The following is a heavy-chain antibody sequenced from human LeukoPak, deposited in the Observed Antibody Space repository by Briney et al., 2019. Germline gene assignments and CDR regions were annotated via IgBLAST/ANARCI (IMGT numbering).Heavy chain of an antibody. CDR2: IYYSGST. D-gene: IGHD4-23*01. J-gene: IGHJ2*01. Sequence: PSQTLSLTCTVSGGSISSGGYYWSWIRQHPGKGLEWIGYIYYSGSTYYNPSLKSRLTISVDTSKNQFSLKLSSVTAADTALYYCARSGNSWYFDLWGRGTLVTVSS. CDR1: GGSISSGGYY. CDR3: ARSGNSWYFDL. V-gene: IGHV4-31*03.